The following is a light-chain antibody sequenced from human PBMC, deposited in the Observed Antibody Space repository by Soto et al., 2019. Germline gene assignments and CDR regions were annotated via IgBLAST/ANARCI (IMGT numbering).Light chain of an antibody. V-gene: IGLV1-40*01. CDR2: GNS. CDR1: SSNIGAGYD. Sequence: QSVLTQPPSVSRTPGQRVTISCTGSSSNIGAGYDVHWYQQLPGTAPKLLIYGNSNRPSGVPDRFSGSKSGTSASLAITGLQAEDEADYDCQSYDSSLSGYVFGTGTKVTVL. CDR3: QSYDSSLSGYV. J-gene: IGLJ1*01.